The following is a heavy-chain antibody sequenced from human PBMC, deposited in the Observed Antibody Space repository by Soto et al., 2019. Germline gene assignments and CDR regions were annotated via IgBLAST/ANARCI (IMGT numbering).Heavy chain of an antibody. CDR3: ARLSFSYGMDV. Sequence: SETLSLACALSGGSVTSANCWTWMRQPPGKGLEWIGEIYHGGSTSYNPSLKSRVTLSIDKFKNHFSLNLTSVTAADTAVYYCARLSFSYGMDVWGQGTTVTVSS. CDR1: GGSVTSANC. J-gene: IGHJ6*02. V-gene: IGHV4-4*02. CDR2: IYHGGST.